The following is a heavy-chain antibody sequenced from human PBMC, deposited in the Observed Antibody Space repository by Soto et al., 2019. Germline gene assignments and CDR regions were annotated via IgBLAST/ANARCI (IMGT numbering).Heavy chain of an antibody. D-gene: IGHD2-2*01. V-gene: IGHV3-21*01. CDR1: GFTFSSYS. J-gene: IGHJ4*02. Sequence: EVQLVESGGGLDQPGGSLRLSCAASGFTFSSYSMNWVRQAPGKGLEWGSSISSSSSYIYYADSVKGRFTISRDNAENSLSLQMTRLRAEDTAVYYCARGFRGYCSSTSCDTGFDYWGQGTLVTVSS. CDR3: ARGFRGYCSSTSCDTGFDY. CDR2: ISSSSSYI.